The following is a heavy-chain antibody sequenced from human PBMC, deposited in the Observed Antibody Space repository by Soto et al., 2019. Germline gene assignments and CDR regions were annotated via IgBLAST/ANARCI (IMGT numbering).Heavy chain of an antibody. CDR3: ASPLYYDFWSGYYEDYYYYGMDV. CDR1: GFTFSSYS. CDR2: ISSRSSYI. V-gene: IGHV3-21*01. Sequence: EVQLVESGGGLVKPGGSLRLSCAASGFTFSSYSMNWVRQAPGKGLEWVSSISSRSSYIYYADSVKGRFTISRDNAKNSLYLQMNSLRAEDTAVYYCASPLYYDFWSGYYEDYYYYGMDVWGQGTTVTVSS. J-gene: IGHJ6*02. D-gene: IGHD3-3*01.